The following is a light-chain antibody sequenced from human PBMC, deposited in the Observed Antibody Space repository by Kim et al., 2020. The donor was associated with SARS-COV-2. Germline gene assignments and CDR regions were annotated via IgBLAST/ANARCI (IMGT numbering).Light chain of an antibody. J-gene: IGLJ3*02. CDR1: SSDIGGYDY. V-gene: IGLV2-8*01. CDR2: GVF. CDR3: SSYAGSNNFVV. Sequence: QSALTQPPSASGSPGQSVTISCAGTSSDIGGYDYVSWYQQHPGKAPKLMIYGVFKRPSGGPDRFSGSKSGNSASLTVSGLQAEDEADYYCSSYAGSNNFVVFGGGTQLTVL.